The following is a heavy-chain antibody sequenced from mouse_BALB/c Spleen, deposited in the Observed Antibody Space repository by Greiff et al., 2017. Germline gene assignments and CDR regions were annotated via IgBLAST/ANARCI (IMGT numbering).Heavy chain of an antibody. V-gene: IGHV14-4*02. CDR1: GFNIKDYY. CDR2: IDPEDGDT. CDR3: NAGSYAMDD. J-gene: IGHJ4*01. Sequence: VPLKQSGAGLVRSGASVKLSCTASGFNIKDYYMHWVKQRPEQGLEWIGWIDPEDGDTEYAPKFQGKATMTADTASNTADLQLSSLTSEDNAVYDCNAGSYAMDDWGQGTSVTVSS.